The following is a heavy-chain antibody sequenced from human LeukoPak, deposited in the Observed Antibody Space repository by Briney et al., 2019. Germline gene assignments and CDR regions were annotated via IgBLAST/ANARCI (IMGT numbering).Heavy chain of an antibody. V-gene: IGHV1-18*01. Sequence: ASVKVSCKASGYTFATYGFCWVRQAPGHGLEWMGWISANTGKIDYAQKFQGRVAMTTDTSTSTAYMELRSLRPNDTAVYFCAKVAGDRMDYWGQGTLVAVSS. J-gene: IGHJ4*02. CDR2: ISANTGKI. CDR1: GYTFATYG. D-gene: IGHD6-13*01. CDR3: AKVAGDRMDY.